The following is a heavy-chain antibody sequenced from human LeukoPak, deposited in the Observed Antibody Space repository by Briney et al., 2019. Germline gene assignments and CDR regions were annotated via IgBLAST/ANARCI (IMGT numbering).Heavy chain of an antibody. D-gene: IGHD1-14*01. CDR3: ARDGNPWNLDV. V-gene: IGHV4-59*01. CDR1: GGSISSYY. CDR2: IYYSGRT. Sequence: SETLSLTCTVSGGSISSYYWTWIRQPPGKALEWFGYIYYSGRTSYNPSLKSRVTMSVDTSKNQFSLKLSSVTAADTAVYYCARDGNPWNLDVWGRGTLVTVSS. J-gene: IGHJ2*01.